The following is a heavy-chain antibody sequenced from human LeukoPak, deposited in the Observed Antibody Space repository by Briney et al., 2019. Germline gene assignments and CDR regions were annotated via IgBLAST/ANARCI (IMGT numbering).Heavy chain of an antibody. CDR3: AREYSAFEY. D-gene: IGHD2-15*01. Sequence: SDTLSLTCTLSGGSIRSSSYYWHWIRQPPGKGLEWIGYIRESCATTYNPSLKSRVSMSIDTSKSQFSLKLTSVTAADTAVYYCAREYSAFEYWGQGTLVTVSS. V-gene: IGHV4-61*01. CDR2: IRESCAT. J-gene: IGHJ4*02. CDR1: GGSIRSSSYY.